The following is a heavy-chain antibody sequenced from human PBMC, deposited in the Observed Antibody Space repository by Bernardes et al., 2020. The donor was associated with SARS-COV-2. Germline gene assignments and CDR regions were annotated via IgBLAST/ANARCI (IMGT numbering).Heavy chain of an antibody. CDR1: GFIFNTYW. Sequence: GGSLRPSRAASGFIFNTYWMHWVRQAQGKGPMSVSRINSDGSITNYADSVKGRFTVSRDNAKNTLNLQMNSLRAEDTAVYYCVRDLVAGMIPIGYWGQGTLVTVSS. V-gene: IGHV3-74*01. J-gene: IGHJ4*02. CDR2: INSDGSIT. CDR3: VRDLVAGMIPIGY. D-gene: IGHD6-19*01.